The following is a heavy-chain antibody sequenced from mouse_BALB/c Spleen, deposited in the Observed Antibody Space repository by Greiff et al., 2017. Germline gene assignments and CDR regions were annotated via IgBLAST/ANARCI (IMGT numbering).Heavy chain of an antibody. J-gene: IGHJ2*01. V-gene: IGHV5-9-4*01. CDR3: ARAYDYDAYYFDY. D-gene: IGHD2-4*01. CDR2: ISSGGSYT. CDR1: GFTFSSYA. Sequence: EVKLQESGGGLVKPGGSLKLSCAASGFTFSSYAMSWVRQSPEKRLEWVAEISSGGSYTYYPDTVTGRFTISRDNAKNTLYLEMSSLRSEDTAMYYCARAYDYDAYYFDYWGQGTTLTVSS.